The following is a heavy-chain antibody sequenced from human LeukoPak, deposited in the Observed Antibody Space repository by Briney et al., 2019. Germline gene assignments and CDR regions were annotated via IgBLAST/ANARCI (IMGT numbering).Heavy chain of an antibody. D-gene: IGHD1-26*01. Sequence: PGGSLRLSCAASGFTFDDYAMHWVRQAPGKGLEWVSGISWNSGSIGYADSVKGRFTISRDNAKNSLYLQMNSLRAEDTALYYCAKGRSGSYRGAGHEYRGQGTLVTVSS. V-gene: IGHV3-9*01. CDR1: GFTFDDYA. CDR2: ISWNSGSI. CDR3: AKGRSGSYRGAGHEY. J-gene: IGHJ4*02.